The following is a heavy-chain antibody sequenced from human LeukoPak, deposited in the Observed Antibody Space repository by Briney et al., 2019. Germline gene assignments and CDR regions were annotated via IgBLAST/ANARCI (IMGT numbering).Heavy chain of an antibody. J-gene: IGHJ4*02. Sequence: SETLSLTCTVSGGSISSYYWSWIRQPAWKGLEWIGRIYTSGSTNYNPSLKSRVTISVDTSKNQFSLKLSSVTAADTAVYYCARGPGVVVVAAIDYWGQGTLVTVSS. D-gene: IGHD2-15*01. CDR1: GGSISSYY. CDR3: ARGPGVVVVAAIDY. V-gene: IGHV4-4*07. CDR2: IYTSGST.